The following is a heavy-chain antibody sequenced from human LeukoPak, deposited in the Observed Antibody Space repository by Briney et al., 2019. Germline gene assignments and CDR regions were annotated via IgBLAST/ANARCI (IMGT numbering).Heavy chain of an antibody. CDR2: INHSGST. Sequence: SETLSLTCAVYGGSFSGYYWSWIRQPPGKGLEWIGEINHSGSTNYNPSLKSRVTISVDTSKNQFSLKLSSVTAADTAVYYCARARRYFDWGDKGYFDYWGQGTLVTVSS. CDR1: GGSFSGYY. CDR3: ARARRYFDWGDKGYFDY. V-gene: IGHV4-34*01. J-gene: IGHJ4*02. D-gene: IGHD3-9*01.